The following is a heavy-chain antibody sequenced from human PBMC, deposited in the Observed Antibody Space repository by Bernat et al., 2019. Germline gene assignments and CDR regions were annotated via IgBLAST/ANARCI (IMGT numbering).Heavy chain of an antibody. CDR3: ARHTNRVITGSFHI. V-gene: IGHV4-39*01. CDR1: GGAISSSGYF. J-gene: IGHJ3*02. CDR2: IYSTGST. D-gene: IGHD3-16*01. Sequence: QLQLQESGPGLVKPSETLSLTCTVSGGAISSSGYFWGWLRQPPGKGPEYIGSIYSTGSTYYAPSLRSRVTISVDTSNIQFSLKLASVTAADTAVYYCARHTNRVITGSFHIWGPGTMVTVSS.